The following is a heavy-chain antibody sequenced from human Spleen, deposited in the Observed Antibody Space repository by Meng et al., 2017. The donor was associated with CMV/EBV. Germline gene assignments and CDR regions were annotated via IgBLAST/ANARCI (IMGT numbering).Heavy chain of an antibody. CDR3: ARSWGSSPSYLDY. V-gene: IGHV4-4*07. CDR2: ISLSGST. Sequence: SETLSLTCTVSGGSISSYYWSWIRQPAGKGLEWIGYISLSGSTKYNPSLKSRVTMSVGTSKNQLSLKLSSVTAADTAVYYCARSWGSSPSYLDYWGQGTLVTVSS. J-gene: IGHJ4*02. D-gene: IGHD7-27*01. CDR1: GGSISSYY.